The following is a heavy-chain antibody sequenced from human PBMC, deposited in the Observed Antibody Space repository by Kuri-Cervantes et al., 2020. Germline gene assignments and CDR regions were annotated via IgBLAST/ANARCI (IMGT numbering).Heavy chain of an antibody. Sequence: GESLKISCAASGFTFSSYGMHWVRQAPGKGLEWVAVIWYDGSNKYYADSVKGRFTISRDNSKNTLYLQMNSLKTEDTAVYYCTTGNSGSYYFLGYWGQGTLVTVSS. J-gene: IGHJ4*02. CDR3: TTGNSGSYYFLGY. CDR2: IWYDGSNK. V-gene: IGHV3-33*01. CDR1: GFTFSSYG. D-gene: IGHD1-26*01.